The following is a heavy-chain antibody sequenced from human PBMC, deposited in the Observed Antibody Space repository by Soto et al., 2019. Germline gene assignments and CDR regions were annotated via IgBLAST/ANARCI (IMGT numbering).Heavy chain of an antibody. V-gene: IGHV3-64D*06. CDR3: VKDHGPYHPNFEF. CDR2: ITNNGGST. CDR1: GFTFSNYA. Sequence: GGSLRLSCSASGFTFSNYAIHWVRQAPGKGLEYVAAITNNGGSTKYADSVKGRFTISRDNSKSTVFLQMSSLRPEDTAIYYGVKDHGPYHPNFEFWGRGTLVTVSS. D-gene: IGHD2-2*01. J-gene: IGHJ4*02.